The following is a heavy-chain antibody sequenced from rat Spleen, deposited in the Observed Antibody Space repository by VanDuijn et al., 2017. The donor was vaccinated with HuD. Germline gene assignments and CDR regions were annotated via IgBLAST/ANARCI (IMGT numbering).Heavy chain of an antibody. Sequence: EVQLVESGGGLVQPGRSLKLSCAASGFTFSNYYMAWVRQAPKKGLEWVATISYDGSSTYYRDSVKGRFTISRDNAKSTLYLQMDSLRSEDTATYYCATTPGRPFAYWGQGTLVTVSS. CDR3: ATTPGRPFAY. CDR1: GFTFSNYY. CDR2: ISYDGSST. V-gene: IGHV5-7*01. D-gene: IGHD5-1*01. J-gene: IGHJ3*01.